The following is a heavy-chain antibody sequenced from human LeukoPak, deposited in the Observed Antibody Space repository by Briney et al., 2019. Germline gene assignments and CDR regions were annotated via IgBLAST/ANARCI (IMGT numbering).Heavy chain of an antibody. J-gene: IGHJ5*02. D-gene: IGHD4-17*01. Sequence: GESLKISCKGSGYSFTTFWIGWVRQMPGKGLEWMGIIFPGDSDTRYSPSFQGQVTISADKSINTAYLQWSSLKASDTAMYYCVRRDYGDYWFDPWGPGTLVTVSS. CDR1: GYSFTTFW. V-gene: IGHV5-51*01. CDR3: VRRDYGDYWFDP. CDR2: IFPGDSDT.